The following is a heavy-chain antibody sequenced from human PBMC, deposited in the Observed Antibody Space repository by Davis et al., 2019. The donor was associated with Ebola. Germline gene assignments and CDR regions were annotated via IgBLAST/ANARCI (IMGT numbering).Heavy chain of an antibody. V-gene: IGHV3-21*01. CDR2: ISSTSYFI. D-gene: IGHD4/OR15-4a*01. J-gene: IGHJ4*02. CDR1: GFTFSTYS. Sequence: GESLKISCAASGFTFSTYSVNWVRQAPGKGLEWVSSISSTSYFIYYADSLKGRFTISRDNFKNTLYLQMNSLRAEDTAVYYCAKSLSDSDDYWGQGTLVTVSS. CDR3: AKSLSDSDDY.